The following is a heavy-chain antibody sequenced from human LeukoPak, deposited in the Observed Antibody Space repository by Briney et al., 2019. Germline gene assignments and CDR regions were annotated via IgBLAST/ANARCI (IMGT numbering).Heavy chain of an antibody. CDR2: IYYSGST. CDR1: GGSISSYY. D-gene: IGHD5-18*01. CDR3: ARNKYSYGSHFDY. V-gene: IGHV4-59*01. J-gene: IGHJ4*02. Sequence: SETLSLTCTVSGGSISSYYWSWIRQPPGNGLEWIGYIYYSGSTNYNPSLKSRVTISVDTSKNQFSLKLSSVTAADTAVYYCARNKYSYGSHFDYWGQGTLVTVSS.